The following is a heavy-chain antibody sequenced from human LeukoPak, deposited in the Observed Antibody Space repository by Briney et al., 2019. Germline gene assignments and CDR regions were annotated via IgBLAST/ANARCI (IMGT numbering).Heavy chain of an antibody. CDR1: GYIFTCYY. D-gene: IGHD3-10*01. J-gene: IGHJ4*02. CDR2: INPNSGGT. V-gene: IGHV1-2*02. Sequence: GASVRVSCKASGYIFTCYYMHWVRQAPGQGLEWMGWINPNSGGTNYAQKFQGRVTMTRDTSISTAYMELSRLRSDDTAVYYCARDVGLWFGELSLDYWGQGTLVAVSS. CDR3: ARDVGLWFGELSLDY.